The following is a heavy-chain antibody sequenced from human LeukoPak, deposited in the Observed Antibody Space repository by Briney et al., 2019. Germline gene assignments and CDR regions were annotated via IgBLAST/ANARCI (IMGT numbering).Heavy chain of an antibody. D-gene: IGHD2-2*01. Sequence: ASVKVSCKASGYTFTSYGISWVRQAPGQGLEWMGWISAYNGNTNYAQKLQGRVTMTTDTSTSTACMELRSLRSDDTAVYYCARRRYCSSTSCFHYMDVWGKGTTVTVSS. CDR2: ISAYNGNT. CDR3: ARRRYCSSTSCFHYMDV. V-gene: IGHV1-18*01. J-gene: IGHJ6*03. CDR1: GYTFTSYG.